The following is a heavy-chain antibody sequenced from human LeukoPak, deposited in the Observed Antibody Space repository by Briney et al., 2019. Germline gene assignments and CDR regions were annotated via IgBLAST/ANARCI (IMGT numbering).Heavy chain of an antibody. J-gene: IGHJ4*02. CDR2: INHSGST. Sequence: SETLSLTCAVYGGSFSGYYWSLIRQPPGKGLEWIGEINHSGSTNYNPSLKSRVTISVDTSKNQFSLKLSSVTAADTAVYYCARSRITIFGVVKDYFDYWGQGTLVTVSS. V-gene: IGHV4-34*01. CDR1: GGSFSGYY. CDR3: ARSRITIFGVVKDYFDY. D-gene: IGHD3-3*01.